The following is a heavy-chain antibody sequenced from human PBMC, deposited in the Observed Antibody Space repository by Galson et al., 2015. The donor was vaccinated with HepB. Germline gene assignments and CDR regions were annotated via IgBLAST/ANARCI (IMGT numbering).Heavy chain of an antibody. J-gene: IGHJ4*02. V-gene: IGHV3-21*01. Sequence: SLRLSCAVSGFTFSTYSMGWVRQAPGKGLEWVSSISSRTNYRYYADSVRGRFTISRDNAKNSLYLQMNSLRAEDTAVYYCARDFYSYGFDYWGQGTLVTVSS. CDR2: ISSRTNYR. CDR1: GFTFSTYS. CDR3: ARDFYSYGFDY. D-gene: IGHD5-18*01.